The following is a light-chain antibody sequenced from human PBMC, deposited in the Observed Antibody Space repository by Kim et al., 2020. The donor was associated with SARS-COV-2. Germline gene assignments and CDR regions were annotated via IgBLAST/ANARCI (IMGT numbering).Light chain of an antibody. CDR2: EVF. V-gene: IGKV3-11*01. CDR3: HHRANWPALT. J-gene: IGKJ4*01. Sequence: ESVLTQSPATLSFSPGDRAILSCRASQNIGRYLAWYQQRPGQAPRLLIYEVFNRAAGVPARFSGNGSETDFTLTITSLEPDDFAVYYCHHRANWPALTFGGGTKVDIK. CDR1: QNIGRY.